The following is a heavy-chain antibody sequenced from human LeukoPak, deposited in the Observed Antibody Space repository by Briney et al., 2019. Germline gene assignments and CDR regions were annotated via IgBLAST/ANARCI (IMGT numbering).Heavy chain of an antibody. CDR2: IYYSGST. CDR3: ASERYSSGWYIYY. CDR1: GGSISSSSYY. J-gene: IGHJ4*02. Sequence: SETLSLTCTVSGGSISSSSYYWGWIRQPPGKGLEWLGSIYYSGSTYYNPSLKSRVTISVDTSKNQFSLKLSSVTAADTAVYYCASERYSSGWYIYYWGQGTLVTVSS. D-gene: IGHD6-19*01. V-gene: IGHV4-39*07.